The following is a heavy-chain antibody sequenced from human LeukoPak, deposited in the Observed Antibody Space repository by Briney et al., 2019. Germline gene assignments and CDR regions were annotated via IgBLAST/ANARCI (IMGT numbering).Heavy chain of an antibody. CDR1: GFTFDDYA. J-gene: IGHJ4*02. V-gene: IGHV3-49*03. CDR3: SRGRVTTDY. CDR2: IRSEGNGATT. D-gene: IGHD2-21*02. Sequence: GGSLRLSCAASGFTFDDYALSWFRQAPGKGLEWIGFIRSEGNGATTQYAASVKGRFVISKDDSNTIGYLQMNSLRSEDTAVYYCSRGRVTTDYWGQGTLVTVSS.